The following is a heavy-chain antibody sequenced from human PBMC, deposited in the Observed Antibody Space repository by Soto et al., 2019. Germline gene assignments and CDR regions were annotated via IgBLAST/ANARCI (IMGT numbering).Heavy chain of an antibody. CDR3: ASGIQLWLRRINNGYSG. Sequence: SVKVSCKAPGGTFSTYAISWVRQAPGQGLEWMGGIIPMFGTANYALRFQDRVTITADESTNTVYMELSSLRSEDTAVYFCASGIQLWLRRINNGYSGWGQGTLVTVSS. CDR2: IIPMFGTA. D-gene: IGHD5-18*01. J-gene: IGHJ4*02. CDR1: GGTFSTYA. V-gene: IGHV1-69*13.